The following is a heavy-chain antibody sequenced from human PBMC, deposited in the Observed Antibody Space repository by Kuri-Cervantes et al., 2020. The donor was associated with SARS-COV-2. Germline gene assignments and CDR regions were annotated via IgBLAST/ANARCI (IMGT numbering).Heavy chain of an antibody. CDR2: IIPILGTA. V-gene: IGHV1-69*04. CDR1: GGTFSSYA. D-gene: IGHD7-27*01. J-gene: IGHJ6*03. Sequence: SVKVSCKASGGTFSSYAISWVRQAPGQGLEWMGRIIPILGTANYAQEFQGRVTITADKSTSTAYMELSSLRSEDTAVYYCARGLGNNYYYMDVWGKGTTVTVSS. CDR3: ARGLGNNYYYMDV.